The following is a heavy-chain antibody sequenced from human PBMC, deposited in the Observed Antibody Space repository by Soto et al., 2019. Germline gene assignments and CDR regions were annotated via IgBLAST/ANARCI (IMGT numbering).Heavy chain of an antibody. CDR3: ERGGLAIVVVPAEYGMDV. Sequence: QVQLVQSGAEVKTPGSSVKVSCKASGGTFSRYTISWVRQAPGQGPEWMGRIIPILGIANYAQKFQGRVTITADKSTSTGYMELSSLRAEDPAVYYCERGGLAIVVVPAEYGMDVWGQGTTVTVSS. V-gene: IGHV1-69*02. CDR2: IIPILGIA. D-gene: IGHD2-2*03. CDR1: GGTFSRYT. J-gene: IGHJ6*02.